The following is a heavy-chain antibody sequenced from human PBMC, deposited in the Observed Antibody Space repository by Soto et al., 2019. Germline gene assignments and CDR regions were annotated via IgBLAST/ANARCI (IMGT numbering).Heavy chain of an antibody. J-gene: IGHJ4*02. D-gene: IGHD3-22*01. CDR2: IIPILGIA. CDR3: AREPGETYYYDSSGYYDDY. CDR1: GGTFSSYT. Sequence: QVQLVQSGAEVKKPGSSVKVSCKASGGTFSSYTISWVRQAPGQGLEWMGRIIPILGIANYAQKFQGRVTITADKSTSTAYMELSSLRSEDTAVYYCAREPGETYYYDSSGYYDDYWGQGTLVTVSS. V-gene: IGHV1-69*08.